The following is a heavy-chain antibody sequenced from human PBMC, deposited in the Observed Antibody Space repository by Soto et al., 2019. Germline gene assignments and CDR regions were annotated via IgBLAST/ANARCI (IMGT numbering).Heavy chain of an antibody. Sequence: PSETLSLTCAVYGGSFSGYYWSWIRQPPGKGLEWIGEINHSGSTNYNPSLKSRVTISVDTSKNQFSLKLSSVTAADTAVYYCARERLYSNYGFDYWGQGTLVTVSS. CDR1: GGSFSGYY. CDR2: INHSGST. V-gene: IGHV4-34*01. CDR3: ARERLYSNYGFDY. J-gene: IGHJ4*02. D-gene: IGHD4-4*01.